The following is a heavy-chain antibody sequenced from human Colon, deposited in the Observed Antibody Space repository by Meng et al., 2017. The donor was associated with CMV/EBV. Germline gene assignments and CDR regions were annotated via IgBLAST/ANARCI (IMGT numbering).Heavy chain of an antibody. CDR3: AKDWTQDGLFTFDF. J-gene: IGHJ4*02. CDR1: GFAFSAFS. D-gene: IGHD1-1*01. Sequence: LKISCSASGFAFSAFSMNWVRQSPSKGLQWVSIIYQDGRQFYADSVRGRFIISRDNSKNQVFLQMTDLRADDTATYFCAKDWTQDGLFTFDFWGQGTVVTVSS. V-gene: IGHV3-23*03. CDR2: IYQDGRQ.